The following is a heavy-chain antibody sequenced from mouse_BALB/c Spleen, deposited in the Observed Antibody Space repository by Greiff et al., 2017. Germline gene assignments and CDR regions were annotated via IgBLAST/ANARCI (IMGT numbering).Heavy chain of an antibody. V-gene: IGHV1-69*01. Sequence: QVQLQQPGAELVMPGASVKMSCMASGYTFTDYWMHWVKQRPGQGLEWIGAIDTSDSYTSYNQKFKGKATLTVDESSSTAYMQLSSLTSEDSAVYSCARWGTTATSNLDAMDDWGQGTSVTVSS. CDR2: IDTSDSYT. CDR3: ARWGTTATSNLDAMDD. CDR1: GYTFTDYW. D-gene: IGHD1-2*01. J-gene: IGHJ4*01.